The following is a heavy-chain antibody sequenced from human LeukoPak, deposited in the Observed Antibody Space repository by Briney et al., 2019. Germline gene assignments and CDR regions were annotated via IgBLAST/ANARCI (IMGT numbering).Heavy chain of an antibody. D-gene: IGHD1-26*01. CDR2: ISWNSGSI. J-gene: IGHJ4*02. Sequence: HPGRSLRLSCAASGFTFDDYAMHWVRQAPGKGLEWVSGISWNSGSIGYADSVKGRFTISRDNAKNSLYLQMNSLRAEDTALYYCAKGVVGATFLFDYWGQGTLVTVSS. CDR3: AKGVVGATFLFDY. V-gene: IGHV3-9*01. CDR1: GFTFDDYA.